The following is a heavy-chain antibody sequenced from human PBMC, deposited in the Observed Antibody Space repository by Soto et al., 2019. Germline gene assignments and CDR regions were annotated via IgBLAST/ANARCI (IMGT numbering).Heavy chain of an antibody. Sequence: QVQLVESGGDLVKPGGSLRLSCAASGFTFSDYYMSWIRQAPGKGLEWVSSITSSGSTTYYTDSVKGRFTISRDNAQNSLYLKMICLRAEDTAVYYCARDRYSYGPYYFDYWGQGTLVTVSS. D-gene: IGHD5-18*01. J-gene: IGHJ4*02. V-gene: IGHV3-11*01. CDR2: ITSSGSTT. CDR3: ARDRYSYGPYYFDY. CDR1: GFTFSDYY.